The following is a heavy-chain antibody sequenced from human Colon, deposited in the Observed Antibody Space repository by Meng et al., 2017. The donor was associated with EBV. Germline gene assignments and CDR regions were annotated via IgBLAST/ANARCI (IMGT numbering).Heavy chain of an antibody. D-gene: IGHD2-8*02. CDR2: IIHGGSP. J-gene: IGHJ4*02. CDR1: GGHLSGAY. Sequence: VQVRPWGAGLLEPAETLSLTCAANGGHLSGAYWNWNRQPPGKGLEWIGEIIHGGSPSYNPSLKSRVTISIDTSKNQLSLMLSSVTAADTAVYYCARRPTGIDYWGQGTLVTVSS. V-gene: IGHV4-34*12. CDR3: ARRPTGIDY.